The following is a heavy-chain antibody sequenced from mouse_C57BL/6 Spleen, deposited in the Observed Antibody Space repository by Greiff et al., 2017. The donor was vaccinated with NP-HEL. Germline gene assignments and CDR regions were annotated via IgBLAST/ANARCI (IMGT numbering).Heavy chain of an antibody. V-gene: IGHV1-53*01. CDR2: INPSNGGT. CDR3: ARDYYGSSYLAY. Sequence: QVQLQQPGTELVKPGASVKLSCKASGYTFTSYWMHWVKQRPGQGLEWIGNINPSNGGTNYNEKFKSKATLTVDKSSSTADMQLSSLTYEDSAVYYCARDYYGSSYLAYWGQGTLVTVSA. J-gene: IGHJ3*01. CDR1: GYTFTSYW. D-gene: IGHD1-1*01.